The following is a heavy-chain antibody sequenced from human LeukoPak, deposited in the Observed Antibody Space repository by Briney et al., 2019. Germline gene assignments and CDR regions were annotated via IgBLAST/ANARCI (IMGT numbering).Heavy chain of an antibody. D-gene: IGHD1-7*01. CDR2: ISGSGGST. CDR3: AKGTSARKAYYFDY. CDR1: GFTFSSYS. Sequence: PGGSLRLSCAASGFTFSSYSMSWVRQAPGKGLEWVSAISGSGGSTYYADSVKGRFTISRDNSKNTLYLQMNSLRAEDTAVYYCAKGTSARKAYYFDYWGQGTLVTVSS. V-gene: IGHV3-23*01. J-gene: IGHJ4*02.